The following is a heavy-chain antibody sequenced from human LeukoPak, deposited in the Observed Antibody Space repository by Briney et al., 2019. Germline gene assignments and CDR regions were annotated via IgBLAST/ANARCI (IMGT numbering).Heavy chain of an antibody. Sequence: SETLSLTCSVSGGSVSSSNYYWGWIRQPPGKGLEWIGSIYYSGSTYYNPSLKSRFTISVDTSKNQFSLKLSSVTAADTAVYYCARHRYYGSLYFQHWGQGTLVTVFS. D-gene: IGHD3-10*01. J-gene: IGHJ1*01. CDR3: ARHRYYGSLYFQH. V-gene: IGHV4-39*01. CDR2: IYYSGST. CDR1: GGSVSSSNYY.